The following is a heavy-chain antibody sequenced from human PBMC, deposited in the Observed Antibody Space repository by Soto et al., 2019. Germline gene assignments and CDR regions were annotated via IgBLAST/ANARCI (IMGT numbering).Heavy chain of an antibody. V-gene: IGHV3-7*01. CDR3: ARNRRDGYNSY. J-gene: IGHJ4*02. D-gene: IGHD5-12*01. Sequence: RGSLRLSYPSPGFTFSIYWMSGVRQAPGKGLEWVANIKQDGSEKYYVDSVKGRFTISRDNAKNSLYLQMNSLRAEDTAVYYCARNRRDGYNSYWGQGT. CDR2: IKQDGSEK. CDR1: GFTFSIYW.